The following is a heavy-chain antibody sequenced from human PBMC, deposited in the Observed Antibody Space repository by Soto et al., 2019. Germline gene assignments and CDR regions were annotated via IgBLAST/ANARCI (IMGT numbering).Heavy chain of an antibody. Sequence: GGPLRHPNAAFGFIFRNYWVHRIRQAPGKGLVWVSHINSDGSRATYADSVKGRFTISRDNAKNKLYLQMSDLRAEDTAVYYCPAPFAVDIVSRGPGTLVTVSS. CDR1: GFIFRNYW. CDR3: PAPFAVDIVS. J-gene: IGHJ4*02. V-gene: IGHV3-74*01. CDR2: INSDGSRA. D-gene: IGHD5-12*01.